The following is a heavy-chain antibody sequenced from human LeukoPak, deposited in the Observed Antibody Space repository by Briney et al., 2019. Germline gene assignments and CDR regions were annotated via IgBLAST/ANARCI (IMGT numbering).Heavy chain of an antibody. CDR2: LSYDGSSK. CDR3: VTEVSGSFPT. CDR1: GFTFSTFA. D-gene: IGHD1-26*01. J-gene: IGHJ4*02. Sequence: GGSLRLSCAASGFTFSTFAMHWVRQAPGKGLEWVAILSYDGSSKYYADSVKGRFTISRDNSKKTLYLQMNSLRTEDTAVYYCVTEVSGSFPTWGQGTLVTVSS. V-gene: IGHV3-30*04.